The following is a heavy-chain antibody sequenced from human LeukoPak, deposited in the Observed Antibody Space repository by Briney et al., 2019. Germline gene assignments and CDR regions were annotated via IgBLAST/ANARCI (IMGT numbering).Heavy chain of an antibody. D-gene: IGHD1-26*01. CDR1: GFTFSSYS. CDR2: ISSSSSDI. Sequence: GGSLRLSCAASGFTFSSYSMNWVRQAPGKGLEWVSSISSSSSDIYYADSVKGRFTISRDNSKDTLYLRMNSLRAEDTTIYYCAKGVIGAAYGYFDLWGRGTMVTVSS. J-gene: IGHJ2*01. CDR3: AKGVIGAAYGYFDL. V-gene: IGHV3-21*01.